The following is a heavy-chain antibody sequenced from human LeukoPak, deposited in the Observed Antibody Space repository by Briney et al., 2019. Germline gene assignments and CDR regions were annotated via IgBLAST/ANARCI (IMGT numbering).Heavy chain of an antibody. V-gene: IGHV4-61*02. CDR3: ARDHGALRYFDWLHRVINWFDP. CDR1: GGSISSDNYS. Sequence: PSETLSLTCTVSGGSISSDNYSWSWIRQPAGKGLEWIGRVYTSGSTNYNPSLKSRVTISVDTSKNQFSLKLSSVTAADTAVYYCARDHGALRYFDWLHRVINWFDPWGQGTLVTVSS. D-gene: IGHD3-9*01. J-gene: IGHJ5*02. CDR2: VYTSGST.